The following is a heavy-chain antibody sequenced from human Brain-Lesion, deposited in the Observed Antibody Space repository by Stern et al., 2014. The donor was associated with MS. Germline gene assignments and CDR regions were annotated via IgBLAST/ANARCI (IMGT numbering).Heavy chain of an antibody. CDR3: ARGRVVPGFQYYATDV. CDR1: GGSISSGGYY. Sequence: QLQLQESGPGLVKPSQTLSLSCTVSGGSISSGGYYWSWIRQPAGKGLEWIGRIFNSGSTSHNPSLKSGVTKSRDPSKNQFSLRLNSMTAADTAVYYCARGRVVPGFQYYATDVWGQGTTVIVSS. J-gene: IGHJ6*02. D-gene: IGHD2-2*01. CDR2: IFNSGST. V-gene: IGHV4-61*02.